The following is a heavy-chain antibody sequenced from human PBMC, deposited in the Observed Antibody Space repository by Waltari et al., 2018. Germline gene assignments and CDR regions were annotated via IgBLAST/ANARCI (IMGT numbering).Heavy chain of an antibody. CDR2: ISSGGGSI. D-gene: IGHD6-13*01. Sequence: EVRLLESGGGLVQPGGSLRLSCAASGFKFNNYAMTWVRQTPGKGLEWVSTISSGGGSIYFADSLRGRFAISRDNSKSTLYLQLNSLRAEDTAFYYCAKDFGSWSRETHWGQGTLVTVS. CDR3: AKDFGSWSRETH. CDR1: GFKFNNYA. J-gene: IGHJ4*02. V-gene: IGHV3-23*01.